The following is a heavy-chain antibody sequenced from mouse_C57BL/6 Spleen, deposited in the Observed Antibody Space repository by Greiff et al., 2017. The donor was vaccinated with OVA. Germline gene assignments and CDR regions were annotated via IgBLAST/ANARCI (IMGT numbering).Heavy chain of an antibody. CDR1: GYTFTSYW. CDR3: AEYYGSSEAWFAY. J-gene: IGHJ3*01. D-gene: IGHD1-1*01. V-gene: IGHV1-50*01. CDR2: IDPSDSYT. Sequence: QVQLQQPGAELVKPGASVKLSCKASGYTFTSYWMPWVQQRPGQGLEWIGEIDPSDSYTNYNQKFKGKAPLTVATSSSTAYMQLSSLTSEDSAVYYGAEYYGSSEAWFAYWGQGTLVTVSA.